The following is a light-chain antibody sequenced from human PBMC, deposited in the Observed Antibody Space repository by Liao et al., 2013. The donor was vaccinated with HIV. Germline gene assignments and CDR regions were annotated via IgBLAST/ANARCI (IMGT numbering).Light chain of an antibody. J-gene: IGLJ3*02. CDR1: NLGDKY. CDR2: QDV. V-gene: IGLV3-1*01. CDR3: QAWDSSTPV. Sequence: SYELTQPPSVSVSPGQTATIACSGDNLGDKYASWYQQKPGQSPVMVIYQDVQRPSGIPERFSGSNFGNTATLTISGTQAVDEADYYCQAWDSSTPVFGGGTKLTVL.